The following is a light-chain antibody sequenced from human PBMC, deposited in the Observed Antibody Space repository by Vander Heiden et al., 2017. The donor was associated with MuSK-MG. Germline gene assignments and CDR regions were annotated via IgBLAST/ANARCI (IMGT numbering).Light chain of an antibody. V-gene: IGKV1-39*01. Sequence: DIQMTQSPSSLSASVGDRVTITCRASQSINTYLNWYQQKPGKAPNLLIYAASSLQSGVPSRFSGSESGTDFTLTISSLQPEDFAVYFCQQTYTMPPTFGGGTKVEIK. CDR1: QSINTY. J-gene: IGKJ4*01. CDR2: AAS. CDR3: QQTYTMPPT.